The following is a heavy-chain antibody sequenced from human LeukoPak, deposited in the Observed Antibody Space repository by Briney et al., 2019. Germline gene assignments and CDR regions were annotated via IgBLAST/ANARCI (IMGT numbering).Heavy chain of an antibody. CDR2: IYYSGST. CDR3: ARHASYYDILTGPDALDY. CDR1: GGSISSYY. Sequence: PSETLSLTCTVSGGSISSYYWSWIRQPPGKGLEWIGYIYYSGSTNYNPSLKSRVTISVDTSKNQFSLKLSCVTAADTAVYYCARHASYYDILTGPDALDYWGQGTLVTVSS. J-gene: IGHJ4*02. D-gene: IGHD3-9*01. V-gene: IGHV4-59*08.